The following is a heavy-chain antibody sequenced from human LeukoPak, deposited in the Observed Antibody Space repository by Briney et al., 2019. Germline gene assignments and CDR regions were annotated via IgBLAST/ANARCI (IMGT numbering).Heavy chain of an antibody. CDR3: AKSMFRGTSSTGCCMVPHN. CDR1: GFTFSSYA. J-gene: IGHJ4*02. D-gene: IGHD2-2*01. Sequence: QAGGSLRLSCAASGFTFSSYAMSWVRQAPGKGLEWVSAISGSGGSTYYADSVKGRFTISRDNSKNTLYLQMSSLRADDTSIYYCAKSMFRGTSSTGCCMVPHNWGQGTLVTVSS. CDR2: ISGSGGST. V-gene: IGHV3-23*01.